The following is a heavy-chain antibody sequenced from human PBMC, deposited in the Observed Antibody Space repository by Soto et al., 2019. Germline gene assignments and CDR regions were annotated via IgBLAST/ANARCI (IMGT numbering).Heavy chain of an antibody. Sequence: QVQLVESGGGVVQPGRSLRLSCAASGFTFSSYGMHWVRQAPGKGLERVAVISYDGSNKYYADSVKGRFTISRDNSKNTLYLQMHSMRSEDTAVYYCAKILQLGDYAYYYYGMDVWGQGTTVTVSS. D-gene: IGHD4-17*01. CDR3: AKILQLGDYAYYYYGMDV. CDR2: ISYDGSNK. J-gene: IGHJ6*02. V-gene: IGHV3-30*18. CDR1: GFTFSSYG.